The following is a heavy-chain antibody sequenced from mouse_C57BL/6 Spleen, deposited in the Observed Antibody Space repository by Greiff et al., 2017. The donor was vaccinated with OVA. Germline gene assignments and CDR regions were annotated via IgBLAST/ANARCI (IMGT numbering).Heavy chain of an antibody. Sequence: EVMLVESGGGLVKPGGSLKLSCAASGFTFSSYAMSWVRQTPEKRLEWVATISDGGSYTYYPDNVKGRFTISRDNAKNNLYLQMSHLKSEDTAMYYCAREGSNYRYFDYWGQGTTLTASS. D-gene: IGHD2-5*01. J-gene: IGHJ2*01. CDR2: ISDGGSYT. CDR3: AREGSNYRYFDY. CDR1: GFTFSSYA. V-gene: IGHV5-4*01.